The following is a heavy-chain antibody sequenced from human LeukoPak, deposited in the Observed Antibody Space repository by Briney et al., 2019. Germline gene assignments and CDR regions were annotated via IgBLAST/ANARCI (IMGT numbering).Heavy chain of an antibody. CDR3: ARYSSSWTYYYYYGMDV. CDR2: IIPIFGTA. Sequence: EASVKVSCKASGGTFSSYAINWVRQAPGQGLEWMGGIIPIFGTANYAQKFQGRVTITADESTSTAYMELSSLRSEDTAVYYCARYSSSWTYYYYYGMDVWGQGTTVTVSS. D-gene: IGHD6-13*01. V-gene: IGHV1-69*13. CDR1: GGTFSSYA. J-gene: IGHJ6*02.